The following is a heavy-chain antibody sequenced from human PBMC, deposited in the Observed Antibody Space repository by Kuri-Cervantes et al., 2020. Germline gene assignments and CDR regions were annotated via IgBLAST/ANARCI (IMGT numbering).Heavy chain of an antibody. CDR2: INPNSGGT. D-gene: IGHD3-3*01. J-gene: IGHJ6*03. V-gene: IGHV1-2*04. Sequence: ASVKVSCKASGGTFTGYYMHWVRQAPGQGLEWMGWINPNSGGTNYAQKFQGWVTMTRDTSISTAYMELSRLRSDDTAVYYCARVSYDFWAYYYMDVWGKGTTVTVSS. CDR1: GGTFTGYY. CDR3: ARVSYDFWAYYYMDV.